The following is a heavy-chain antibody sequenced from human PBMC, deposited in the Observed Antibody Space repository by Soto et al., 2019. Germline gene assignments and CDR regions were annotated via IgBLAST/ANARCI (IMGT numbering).Heavy chain of an antibody. V-gene: IGHV4-34*01. J-gene: IGHJ4*02. CDR1: GGSFSGYY. CDR3: ASMITFGGVIATTY. Sequence: SETLSLTCAVYGGSFSGYYWSWIRQPPGKGLEWIGEINHSGSTNYNPSLKSRVTISVDTSKNQFSLKLSSVTAADTAVYYCASMITFGGVIATTYWGQGTLVTVSS. D-gene: IGHD3-16*02. CDR2: INHSGST.